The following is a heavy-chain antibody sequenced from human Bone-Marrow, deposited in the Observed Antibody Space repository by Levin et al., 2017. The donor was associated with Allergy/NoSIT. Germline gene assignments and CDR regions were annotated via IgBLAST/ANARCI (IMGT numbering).Heavy chain of an antibody. CDR1: GFTFSSYS. J-gene: IGHJ5*02. CDR3: ARGEGGDIAVAGINWFDP. V-gene: IGHV3-21*01. CDR2: ISSSSSYI. D-gene: IGHD6-19*01. Sequence: PGGSLRLSCAASGFTFSSYSMNWVRQAPGKGLEWVSSISSSSSYIYYADSVKGRFTISRDNAKNSLYLQMNSLRAEDTAVYYCARGEGGDIAVAGINWFDPWGQGTLVTVSS.